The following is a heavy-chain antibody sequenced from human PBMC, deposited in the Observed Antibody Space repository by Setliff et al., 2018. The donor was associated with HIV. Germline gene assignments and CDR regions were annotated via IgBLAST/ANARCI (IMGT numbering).Heavy chain of an antibody. D-gene: IGHD5-12*01. CDR2: NYWSGLT. Sequence: SETLSLTCAVYGGSFNGYSWTWIRQTPGKGLEWIGSNYWSGLTFYNPSLKSRVTISVDTSKNQFSLKLSSVTAADTAVYYCARDQGRDGYKHFDYWGQGTLVTVSS. J-gene: IGHJ4*02. CDR1: GGSFNGYS. V-gene: IGHV4-34*01. CDR3: ARDQGRDGYKHFDY.